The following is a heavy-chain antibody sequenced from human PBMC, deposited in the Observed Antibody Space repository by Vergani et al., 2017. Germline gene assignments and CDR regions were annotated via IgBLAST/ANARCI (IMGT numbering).Heavy chain of an antibody. CDR2: IRYDGSNK. CDR1: GFTFSSYG. V-gene: IGHV3-30*02. D-gene: IGHD2-15*01. J-gene: IGHJ6*02. CDR3: ANPLRYCSGGSCYSYYYGMDV. Sequence: QVQLVESGGGVVQPGGSLRLSCAASGFTFSSYGMHWVRQAPGKGLEWVAFIRYDGSNKYYADSVKGRFTISRDNSKNTPYLQMNSLRAEDTAVYYCANPLRYCSGGSCYSYYYGMDVWGQGTTVTVSS.